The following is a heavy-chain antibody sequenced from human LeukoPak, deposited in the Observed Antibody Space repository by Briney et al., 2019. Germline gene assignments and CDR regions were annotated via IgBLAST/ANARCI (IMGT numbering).Heavy chain of an antibody. Sequence: PGGSLRLSCAASGFTFSSYGMHWVRQAPGKGLEWVAVIWYDGSNKYYADSVKGRFTISRDNSKNTLYLQMNSLRAEDTAVYYCARDGVLYYFDYWGQGTLVTVSS. CDR1: GFTFSSYG. CDR2: IWYDGSNK. CDR3: ARDGVLYYFDY. V-gene: IGHV3-33*01. J-gene: IGHJ4*02. D-gene: IGHD4/OR15-4a*01.